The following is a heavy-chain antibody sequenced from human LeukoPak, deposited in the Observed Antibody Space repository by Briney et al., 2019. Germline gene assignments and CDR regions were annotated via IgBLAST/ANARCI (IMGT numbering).Heavy chain of an antibody. Sequence: GGSLRLSCAASGFTFSTYALHWVRQAPGKGLEWVAVISYDGGNKYYADSVKGRFTISRDNSENTLYLEMNSLRAEDTAVYYCARDTGTHLFDDWGQGTLVTVSS. CDR2: ISYDGGNK. D-gene: IGHD2-8*02. J-gene: IGHJ4*02. CDR1: GFTFSTYA. V-gene: IGHV3-30-3*01. CDR3: ARDTGTHLFDD.